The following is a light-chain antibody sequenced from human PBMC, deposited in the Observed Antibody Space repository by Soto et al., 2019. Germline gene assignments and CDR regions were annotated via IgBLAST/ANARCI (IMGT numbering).Light chain of an antibody. CDR2: KAS. J-gene: IGKJ1*01. CDR3: QHIT. V-gene: IGKV1-5*03. CDR1: QTISSW. Sequence: DIQMTQSPSTLSGSVGDRVTITCRASQTISSWLAWYQQKPGKAPKLLTYKASTLKSGVPSRFSGSGSGTEFTLTISSLQPDDFATYYCQHITFGQGTKVDI.